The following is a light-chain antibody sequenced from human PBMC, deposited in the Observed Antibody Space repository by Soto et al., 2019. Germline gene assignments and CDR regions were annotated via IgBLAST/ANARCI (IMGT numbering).Light chain of an antibody. CDR1: QSVSSN. CDR3: QQYNNWPGT. Sequence: EIVMTQSPATLSVSPGERATLSCRASQSVSSNLAWYQQKPRQAPRLLIYGASTRATGIPARFSGSGSGTEFTLTISTLQSEDFAVYYCQQYNNWPGTFGQGTKVDIK. J-gene: IGKJ1*01. V-gene: IGKV3-15*01. CDR2: GAS.